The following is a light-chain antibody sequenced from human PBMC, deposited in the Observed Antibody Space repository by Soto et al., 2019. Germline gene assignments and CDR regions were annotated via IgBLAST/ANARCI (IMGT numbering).Light chain of an antibody. Sequence: DIVMTQSPDSLAVSLGERATINCKSSQSLLYSSNNKNYLTWYQQKPGQPPKMIIYWASSRKSGVPDRFSGSGSGTDFTLTISSLQAEDVAVYYCQQYYSHPPKFGQGTKVEVK. CDR1: QSLLYSSNNKNY. J-gene: IGKJ1*01. V-gene: IGKV4-1*01. CDR2: WAS. CDR3: QQYYSHPPK.